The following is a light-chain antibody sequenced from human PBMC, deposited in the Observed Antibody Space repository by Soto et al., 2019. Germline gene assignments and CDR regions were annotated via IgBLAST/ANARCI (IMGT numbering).Light chain of an antibody. Sequence: DIQMPQSPSSLSASVGARVTITCRASQSISSYLNWYQQKPGKAPKLLIYAASSLQSGVPSRFSGSGSGTDFTLTISSLQPEEFATYYCQQSYSTPLTVGGGTKVDIK. CDR1: QSISSY. CDR3: QQSYSTPLT. CDR2: AAS. V-gene: IGKV1-39*01. J-gene: IGKJ4*01.